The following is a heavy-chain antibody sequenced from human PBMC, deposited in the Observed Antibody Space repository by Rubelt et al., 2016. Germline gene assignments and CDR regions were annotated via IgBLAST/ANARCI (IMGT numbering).Heavy chain of an antibody. CDR1: GGSISNYY. CDR2: IYTSGST. CDR3: ARVHRTTAVADL. D-gene: IGHD6-19*01. V-gene: IGHV4-4*07. J-gene: IGHJ5*02. Sequence: QMQLQESDPGLVKPPETLSLTCTVSGGSISNYYWSWIRQPAGKGLEWIGRIYTSGSTHYNPSLKSRVPMSVDTPKNQFSLKLNSVTAADTAVYYCARVHRTTAVADLWGQGTLVTVSS.